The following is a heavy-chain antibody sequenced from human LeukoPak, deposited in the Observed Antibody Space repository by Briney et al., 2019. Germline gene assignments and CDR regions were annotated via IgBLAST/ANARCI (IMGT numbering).Heavy chain of an antibody. J-gene: IGHJ4*02. CDR3: AEAITTVRGVPGY. Sequence: GGSLRLSCVASGFTFSNYAMNWVRQAPGKGLEWVSGISGSGGSTYYADSVKGRFTISRDNSKSTLYLQMNSLRAEDTAVYYCAEAITTVRGVPGYWGQGTLVTVSS. CDR1: GFTFSNYA. D-gene: IGHD3-10*01. V-gene: IGHV3-23*01. CDR2: ISGSGGST.